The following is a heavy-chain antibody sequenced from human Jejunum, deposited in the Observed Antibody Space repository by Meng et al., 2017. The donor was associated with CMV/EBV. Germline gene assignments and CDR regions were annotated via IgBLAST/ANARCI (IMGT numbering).Heavy chain of an antibody. D-gene: IGHD6-19*01. V-gene: IGHV4-31*03. CDR1: GGSVSSGGYY. J-gene: IGHJ4*02. CDR2: IYYSEST. CDR3: ARVSSGWDYFDY. Sequence: QGQLAESGPGLVKPSQTLSLTCTVSGGSVSSGGYYWTWIRQHPGKGLEWFGHIYYSESTFYNPSLKRRVIISIGTSKNQFSLNLRSVTAADTAVYYCARVSSGWDYFDYWGQGTLVTVSS.